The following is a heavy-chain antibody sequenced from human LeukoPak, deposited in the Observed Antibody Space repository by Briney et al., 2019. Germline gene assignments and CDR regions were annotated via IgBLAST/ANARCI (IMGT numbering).Heavy chain of an antibody. CDR1: GDNLASYW. Sequence: GESLKISCRVFGDNLASYWIGWVRQMPGKGLEWMGIIYPGDSDTRYSPSFQGQVTISADKSINTAYLQWSSLKASDTAMYYCARLHDRSGGPDYWGQGTLVTVSS. CDR3: ARLHDRSGGPDY. V-gene: IGHV5-51*01. J-gene: IGHJ4*02. D-gene: IGHD3-22*01. CDR2: IYPGDSDT.